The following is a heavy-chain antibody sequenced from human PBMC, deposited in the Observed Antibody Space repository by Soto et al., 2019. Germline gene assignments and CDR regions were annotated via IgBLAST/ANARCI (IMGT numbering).Heavy chain of an antibody. CDR3: ARAIRDQLLSDY. Sequence: QVQLVQSGADVKQPGASVKVSWRTSGYTFTNYDISWVRQATGQGLEWMGWMNPDSANTGYSQKFQGRVTLTRDTSISTAYMELNSLTSEDTAIYYCARAIRDQLLSDYWGQGSLVIVSS. J-gene: IGHJ4*02. V-gene: IGHV1-8*01. D-gene: IGHD1-26*01. CDR2: MNPDSANT. CDR1: GYTFTNYD.